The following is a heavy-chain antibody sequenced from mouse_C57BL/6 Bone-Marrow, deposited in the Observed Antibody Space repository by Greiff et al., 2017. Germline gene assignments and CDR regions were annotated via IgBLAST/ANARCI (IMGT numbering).Heavy chain of an antibody. J-gene: IGHJ4*01. Sequence: QVQLQQSGAELVRPGTSVKMSCKASGYTFTNYWIGWAKPRPGHGLEWIGAIYPGGGYTNYNEKFKGKATMTADKSSSTAYMQFSSLTSEDSAIYDCAREGLTMDYWGQGTSGTVSS. CDR3: AREGLTMDY. D-gene: IGHD2-12*01. CDR2: IYPGGGYT. CDR1: GYTFTNYW. V-gene: IGHV1-63*01.